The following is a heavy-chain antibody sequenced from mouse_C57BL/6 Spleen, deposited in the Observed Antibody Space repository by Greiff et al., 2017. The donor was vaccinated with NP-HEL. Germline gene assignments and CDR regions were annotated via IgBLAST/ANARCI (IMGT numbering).Heavy chain of an antibody. CDR1: GYTFTSYW. CDR3: ARSHSPYYAMDY. CDR2: IHPNSGST. V-gene: IGHV1-64*01. Sequence: QVQLQQSGAELVKPGASVKLSCKASGYTFTSYWMHWVKQRPGQGLEWIGMIHPNSGSTNYNEKFKSKATLTVDKSSSTAYMQLSSLTSEDSAVYYCARSHSPYYAMDYWGQGTSVTVSS. D-gene: IGHD2-12*01. J-gene: IGHJ4*01.